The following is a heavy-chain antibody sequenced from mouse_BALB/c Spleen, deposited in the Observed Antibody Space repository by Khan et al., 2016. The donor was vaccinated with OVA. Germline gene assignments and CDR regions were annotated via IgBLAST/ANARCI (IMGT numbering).Heavy chain of an antibody. CDR2: IYPGGYFT. CDR1: GYTFTNYW. J-gene: IGHJ1*01. V-gene: IGHV1-63*02. CDR3: ARWATWFFDV. Sequence: QIQLVQSGGEVVRSGTSVKISCKASGYTFTNYWLGWVRQRPEHGLEWIGDIYPGGYFTNYNEQFKGKATLTVDTSSTTANMQLSSLTSEDSAVYFCARWATWFFDVWGAGTTVTVSS. D-gene: IGHD3-1*01.